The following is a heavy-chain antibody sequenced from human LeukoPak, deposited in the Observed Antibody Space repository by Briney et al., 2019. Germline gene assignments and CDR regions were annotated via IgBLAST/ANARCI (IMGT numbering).Heavy chain of an antibody. CDR3: ASILGSGWYVGEYYFDY. J-gene: IGHJ4*02. CDR2: IYSGGST. CDR1: GFTVSSNY. V-gene: IGHV3-53*04. D-gene: IGHD6-19*01. Sequence: GGSLRLSCAASGFTVSSNYMSWVRQAPGKGLEWVSVIYSGGSTYYADSVKGRFTISRHNSKNTLYLQMNSLRAEDTAVYYCASILGSGWYVGEYYFDYWGQGTLVTVSS.